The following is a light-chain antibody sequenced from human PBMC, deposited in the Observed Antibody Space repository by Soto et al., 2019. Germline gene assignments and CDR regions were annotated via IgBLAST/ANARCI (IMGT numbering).Light chain of an antibody. CDR2: DAS. Sequence: EIVLTQSPATLCLSPGERATLSCRASQSVSSYLAWYQQKPGQAPRLLIYDASNRATGIPARFSGSGSGTDFTLTISSLQSEDFTVYYCQQYNNWPLTFGGGTKVDI. V-gene: IGKV3-11*01. J-gene: IGKJ4*01. CDR1: QSVSSY. CDR3: QQYNNWPLT.